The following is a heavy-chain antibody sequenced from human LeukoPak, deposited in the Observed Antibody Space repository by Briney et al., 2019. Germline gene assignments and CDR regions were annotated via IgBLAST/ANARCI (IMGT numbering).Heavy chain of an antibody. D-gene: IGHD2-15*01. CDR1: GYTFTRYD. Sequence: ASVKVSCKASGYTFTRYDINWVRQATGQGLEWMGWMNTKSGNTGHAQKFQGRLTITRDTSISTVYMELNSLRSDDTAAYFCARVDGSPDYWGQGTLVTVSS. CDR3: ARVDGSPDY. J-gene: IGHJ4*02. V-gene: IGHV1-8*03. CDR2: MNTKSGNT.